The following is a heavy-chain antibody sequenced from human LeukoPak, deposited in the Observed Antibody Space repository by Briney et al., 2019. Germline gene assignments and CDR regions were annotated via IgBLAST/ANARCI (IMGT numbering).Heavy chain of an antibody. CDR1: GGSISSYY. CDR2: IYYSGST. CDR3: ARFTRSGWLFDF. Sequence: SETLSLTCTVSGGSISSYYWSWIRQPPGKGLEWIGYIYYSGSTNYNPSLKSRVTISLDTSKNQFSLKLSSVIAADTAVYYCARFTRSGWLFDFWGQGTLATVSS. J-gene: IGHJ4*02. D-gene: IGHD6-19*01. V-gene: IGHV4-59*01.